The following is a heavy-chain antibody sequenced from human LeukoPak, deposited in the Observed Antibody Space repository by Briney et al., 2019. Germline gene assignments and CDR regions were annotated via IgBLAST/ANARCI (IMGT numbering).Heavy chain of an antibody. Sequence: ASVKVSCKVSGYTLTELSMHWVRQAPGQGLEWMAWINPNSGGTNYAQKFQGRVTMTRDTSISTAYMNLSRLRSDDTAVYYCARAYYGDYYYYGMDVWGQGTTVTVSS. CDR3: ARAYYGDYYYYGMDV. V-gene: IGHV1-2*02. CDR1: GYTLTELS. CDR2: INPNSGGT. D-gene: IGHD4-17*01. J-gene: IGHJ6*02.